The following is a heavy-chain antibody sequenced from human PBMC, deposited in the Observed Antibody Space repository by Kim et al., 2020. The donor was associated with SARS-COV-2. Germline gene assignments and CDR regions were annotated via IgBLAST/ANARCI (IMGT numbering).Heavy chain of an antibody. CDR2: IIPILGIA. D-gene: IGHD1-26*01. CDR3: ASPRPATTFEAFDI. V-gene: IGHV1-69*04. J-gene: IGHJ3*02. Sequence: SVKVSCKASGGTFSSYAISWVRQAPGQGLEWMGRIIPILGIANYAQKFQGRVTITADKSTSTAYMELSSLRSEDTAVYYCASPRPATTFEAFDIWGQGTMVTVSS. CDR1: GGTFSSYA.